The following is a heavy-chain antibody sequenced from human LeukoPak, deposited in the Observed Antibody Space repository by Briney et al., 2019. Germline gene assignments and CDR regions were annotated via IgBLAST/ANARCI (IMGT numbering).Heavy chain of an antibody. V-gene: IGHV1-2*02. Sequence: ASVKVSCKASGYTFIDYYLYWVRQAPGQEPEWMGWINPNSGDTNFAQRFQGRVTMTRDTSISTAYMDLSSLRSDDTAVYYCARDGQAELIEFDLWGQGTLVTVSS. D-gene: IGHD3-16*01. CDR1: GYTFIDYY. J-gene: IGHJ5*02. CDR2: INPNSGDT. CDR3: ARDGQAELIEFDL.